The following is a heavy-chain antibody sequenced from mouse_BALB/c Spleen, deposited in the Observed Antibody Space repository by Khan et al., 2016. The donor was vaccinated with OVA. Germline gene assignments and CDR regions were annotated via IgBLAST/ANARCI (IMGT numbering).Heavy chain of an antibody. CDR3: ARRSV. Sequence: EVQLQESGPGLVKPSQSLSLTCTVTGYSITSDYAWNWIRQFPGNKLEWMGYITYSGSTSYNPYLKSRISITRDTSKNQFFLQLNSVTTEDTATYFCARRSVWGAGTTVTVSS. J-gene: IGHJ1*01. CDR1: GYSITSDYA. CDR2: ITYSGST. V-gene: IGHV3-2*02.